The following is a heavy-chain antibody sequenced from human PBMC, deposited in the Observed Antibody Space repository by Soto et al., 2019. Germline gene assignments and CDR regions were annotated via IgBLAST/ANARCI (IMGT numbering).Heavy chain of an antibody. Sequence: GSLRLSCAASGFTVSSNYMSWVRQAPGKGLEWVSVIYSGGSTYYADSVKGRFTISRDNSKNTLYLQMNSLRAEDTAVYYCARDRCSGGSCTDAFDIWGQGTMVTVSS. CDR1: GFTVSSNY. D-gene: IGHD2-15*01. CDR3: ARDRCSGGSCTDAFDI. CDR2: IYSGGST. V-gene: IGHV3-53*01. J-gene: IGHJ3*02.